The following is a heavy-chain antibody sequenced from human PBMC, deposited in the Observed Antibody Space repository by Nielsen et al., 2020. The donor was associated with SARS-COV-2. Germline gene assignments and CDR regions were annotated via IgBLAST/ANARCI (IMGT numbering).Heavy chain of an antibody. J-gene: IGHJ6*03. V-gene: IGHV3-23*01. CDR3: AGGADFWSGTQKYYMDV. CDR2: TSASGAST. Sequence: GESLKISCAASGFTFNIYAMAWVRRAPGRGLEWVSGTSASGASTYYADSVKGRFAVSRDNAGNTVVLQIHSLRVEDTAVYYCAGGADFWSGTQKYYMDVWGKGTTVIVSS. D-gene: IGHD3-3*01. CDR1: GFTFNIYA.